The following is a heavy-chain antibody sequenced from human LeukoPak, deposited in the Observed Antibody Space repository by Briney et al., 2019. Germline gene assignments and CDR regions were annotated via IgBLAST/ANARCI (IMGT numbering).Heavy chain of an antibody. CDR3: ARVNQQYYYGSGIYRFYYYGMDV. D-gene: IGHD3-10*01. V-gene: IGHV3-30-3*01. J-gene: IGHJ6*02. CDR1: RFTFSSYA. CDR2: ISYDGSNK. Sequence: GGSLRLSCAASRFTFSSYALHWVRQAPGKGLEWVSVISYDGSNKYYTDSVKGRFTISRDNSENTLYLQMNSLRAEDTAVYYCARVNQQYYYGSGIYRFYYYGMDVWGRGTTVTVSS.